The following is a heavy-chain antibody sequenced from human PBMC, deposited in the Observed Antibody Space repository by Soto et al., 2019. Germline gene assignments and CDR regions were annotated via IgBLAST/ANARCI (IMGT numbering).Heavy chain of an antibody. V-gene: IGHV1-69*06. J-gene: IGHJ6*02. D-gene: IGHD1-26*01. CDR1: GGPFSSYA. Sequence: GXSVKVSCKASGGPFSSYAISWVRQAPGQGLEWMGGIIPIFGTANYAQKFQGRVTITADKSTSTAYMELSSLRSEDTAVYYCAIFTDSGSYYDYYYGMDVWGQGTTVTVSS. CDR3: AIFTDSGSYYDYYYGMDV. CDR2: IIPIFGTA.